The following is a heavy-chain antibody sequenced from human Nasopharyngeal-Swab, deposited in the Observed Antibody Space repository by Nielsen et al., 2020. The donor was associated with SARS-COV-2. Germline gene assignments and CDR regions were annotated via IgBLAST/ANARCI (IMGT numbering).Heavy chain of an antibody. CDR3: AKETENDYSNSPGFYYGMDV. V-gene: IGHV3-21*04. D-gene: IGHD4-11*01. Sequence: GESLKISCAASGFTFSSYSMNWVRQAPGKGLEWVSSISSSSSYIYYADSVKGRFTISRDNAKNSLYLQMNSLRTEDTALYYCAKETENDYSNSPGFYYGMDVWGQGTTVTVSS. CDR2: ISSSSSYI. CDR1: GFTFSSYS. J-gene: IGHJ6*02.